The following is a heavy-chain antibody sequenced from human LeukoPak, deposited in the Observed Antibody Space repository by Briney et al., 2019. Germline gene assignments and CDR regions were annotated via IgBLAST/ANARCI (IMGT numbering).Heavy chain of an antibody. CDR3: ARGYCSGGNCYYFDY. D-gene: IGHD2-15*01. CDR2: IYYIGST. Sequence: SETLSLTCTVSGGSISSYYWSWIRQPPGKGLEWIGYIYYIGSTNYNPSLKSRVTISVDTSKNQFSLKLSSVTAAATAVYYCARGYCSGGNCYYFDYWGQGTLVTVSS. V-gene: IGHV4-59*01. J-gene: IGHJ4*02. CDR1: GGSISSYY.